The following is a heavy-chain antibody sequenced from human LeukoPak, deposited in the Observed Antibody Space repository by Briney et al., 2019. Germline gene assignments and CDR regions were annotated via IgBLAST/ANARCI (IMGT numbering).Heavy chain of an antibody. CDR1: GASISGGGYY. V-gene: IGHV4-31*03. Sequence: SQTLSLTCTVSGASISGGGYYWSWIRQHPGKGLEWIGFIDDSGKTYCIPSLRSRVSMSVDTSKKQFSLRLNSVTAADTAVYYCARDQGGYDSSAFDSWGQGILVIISS. D-gene: IGHD3-22*01. J-gene: IGHJ4*02. CDR3: ARDQGGYDSSAFDS. CDR2: IDDSGKT.